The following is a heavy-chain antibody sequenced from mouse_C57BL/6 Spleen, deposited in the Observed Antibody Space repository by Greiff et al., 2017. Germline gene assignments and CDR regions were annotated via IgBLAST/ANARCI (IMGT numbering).Heavy chain of an antibody. V-gene: IGHV1-64*01. J-gene: IGHJ4*01. Sequence: QVQLQQPGAELVKPGASVKLSCKASGYTFTSYWMHWVKPRPGQGLEWIGMIPPNSGSTNYNEKFKSKATLPVDKSSSTAYMQLCSLTSEDSAVYYCFYYYGDMDYWGQGTSVTVSS. CDR1: GYTFTSYW. CDR3: FYYYGDMDY. D-gene: IGHD1-1*01. CDR2: IPPNSGST.